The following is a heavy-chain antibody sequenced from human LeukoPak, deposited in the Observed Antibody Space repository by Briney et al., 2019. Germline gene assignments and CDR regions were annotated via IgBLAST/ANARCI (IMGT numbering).Heavy chain of an antibody. CDR1: GYTFYDYD. V-gene: IGHV1-18*04. CDR2: MGADTGNT. CDR3: ARDSRETGSTSDFDF. D-gene: IGHD1-7*01. J-gene: IGHJ4*02. Sequence: ASVKVSCKTSGYTFYDYDISWVRQAPGQGLELMGWMGADTGNTNFAQKLQDRVTMTTDTSTSTAYMELRSLTSAPTAVYYCARDSRETGSTSDFDFWGQGTLVTVSS.